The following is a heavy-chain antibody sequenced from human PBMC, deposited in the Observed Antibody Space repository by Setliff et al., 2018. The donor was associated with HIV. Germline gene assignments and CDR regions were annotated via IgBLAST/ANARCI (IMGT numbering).Heavy chain of an antibody. J-gene: IGHJ4*02. Sequence: GGSLRLSCTTSGFTFGDYAMNWFRQAPGKGLEWVGFIRTNSYGGTTEYAASVKGRFTISRDDSKSIVYVQMNSLKTEDTAVYFCTGCYDSSGYYYGVDYWGQGTLVTVSS. CDR1: GFTFGDYA. CDR3: TGCYDSSGYYYGVDY. V-gene: IGHV3-49*03. D-gene: IGHD3-22*01. CDR2: IRTNSYGGTT.